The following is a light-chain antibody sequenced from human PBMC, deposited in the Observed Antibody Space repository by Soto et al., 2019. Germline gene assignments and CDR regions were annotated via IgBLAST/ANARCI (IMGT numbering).Light chain of an antibody. Sequence: DIQMTQSPSTPSASVGDRVTFTCRASQSINNWLAWYQQKPGKAPKLLIYDASTLESGVPSRFSGSKSGTKFTLTISNLQPDDFATYYCQQYNSYSYTFGQGTNLEIK. J-gene: IGKJ2*01. CDR3: QQYNSYSYT. CDR1: QSINNW. V-gene: IGKV1-5*01. CDR2: DAS.